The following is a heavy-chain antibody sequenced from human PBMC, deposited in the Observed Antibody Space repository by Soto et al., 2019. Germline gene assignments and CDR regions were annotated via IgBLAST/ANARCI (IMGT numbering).Heavy chain of an antibody. Sequence: SETLSLTCTVSGGSISSHYWSWIRQPPGKGLEWIGCIYNSGSTDYNPSLKGRVTMSVDTSKNQFSLKLSSVTAADTAVYYCARIGYCTSTRCSFAYWGLGTLVTVSS. D-gene: IGHD2-2*01. V-gene: IGHV4-59*11. CDR2: IYNSGST. CDR1: GGSISSHY. J-gene: IGHJ4*02. CDR3: ARIGYCTSTRCSFAY.